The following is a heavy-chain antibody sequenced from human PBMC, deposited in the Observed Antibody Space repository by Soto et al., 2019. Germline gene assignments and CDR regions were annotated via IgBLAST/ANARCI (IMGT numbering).Heavy chain of an antibody. CDR1: GVSISTYH. CDR3: ARDEYGYGDSYDS. J-gene: IGHJ4*02. Sequence: PSETLSLTCIVSGVSISTYHWSWIRQPAGKGLEWIGRMHTSGSTNYNPSLKSRVSMSVDTSKSHFSLKVSSVTAADTAVYYCARDEYGYGDSYDSWGQGTLVTVSS. D-gene: IGHD5-12*01. V-gene: IGHV4-4*07. CDR2: MHTSGST.